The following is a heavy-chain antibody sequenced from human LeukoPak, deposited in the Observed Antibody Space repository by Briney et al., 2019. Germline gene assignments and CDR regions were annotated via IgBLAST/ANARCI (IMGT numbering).Heavy chain of an antibody. CDR3: ARSGSGYLRYYFDY. CDR1: GGSISSSSYY. Sequence: PSETLSLTCTVSGGSISSSSYYGGWIRQPPGKGLEWIGSMYSSGSTYYNPSLKSRVTISVDTSKNQFSLKLSSVTAADTAVYYCARSGSGYLRYYFDYWGQGTLVTVSS. D-gene: IGHD5-12*01. CDR2: MYSSGST. V-gene: IGHV4-39*07. J-gene: IGHJ4*02.